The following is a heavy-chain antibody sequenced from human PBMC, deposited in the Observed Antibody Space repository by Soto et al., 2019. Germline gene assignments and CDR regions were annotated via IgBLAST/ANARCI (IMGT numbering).Heavy chain of an antibody. CDR3: ARDGSPAVRNPRTYFDY. J-gene: IGHJ4*02. CDR1: GFIFSNYA. CDR2: ISSDGSNT. D-gene: IGHD2-2*01. Sequence: QVQLVESGGGVVQSGRSLRLSCAASGFIFSNYAMHWVRQAPGKGLEWVAIISSDGSNTYYAGSVRGRFTISRDNSENTLYLQMNSPRPEDTAVYYCARDGSPAVRNPRTYFDYWGQGTLVTVSS. V-gene: IGHV3-30-3*01.